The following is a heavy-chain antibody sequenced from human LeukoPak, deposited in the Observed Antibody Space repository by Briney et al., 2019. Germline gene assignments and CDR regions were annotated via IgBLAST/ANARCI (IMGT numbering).Heavy chain of an antibody. CDR2: ITSSRIYI. J-gene: IGHJ6*04. V-gene: IGHV3-21*01. Sequence: GGSLRLSCAASGVTFSRYNMNWLRQAPGKGLEWLSSITSSRIYIYYADSMKGPFTISIDNAKSSLYLKVASLRAEDTAVYYCAELGIPMIGGVWGKGTTVTISS. CDR3: AELGIPMIGGV. CDR1: GVTFSRYN. D-gene: IGHD3-10*02.